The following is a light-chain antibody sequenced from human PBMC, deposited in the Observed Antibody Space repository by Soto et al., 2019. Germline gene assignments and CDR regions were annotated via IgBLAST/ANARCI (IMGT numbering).Light chain of an antibody. V-gene: IGLV2-14*01. CDR1: SSDVGNYNY. Sequence: QSALTQPASVSGSPGQSITISCTGTSSDVGNYNYVSWYQQHPGKAPKLMIYEVSNRPSGVSNRFSGSKSGNTASLTISGLQAEDEADYYCSSYISSSPYVFGTGTKVTVL. CDR3: SSYISSSPYV. CDR2: EVS. J-gene: IGLJ1*01.